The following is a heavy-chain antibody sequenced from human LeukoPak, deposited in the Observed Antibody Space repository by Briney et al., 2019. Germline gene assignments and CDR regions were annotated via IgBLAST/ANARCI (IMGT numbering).Heavy chain of an antibody. J-gene: IGHJ5*02. CDR1: GFTFSSYA. V-gene: IGHV3-23*01. D-gene: IGHD6-13*01. CDR2: ISGSGGST. CDR3: AKDLGSSWYVGPNWFDP. Sequence: GGSLRLSCAASGFTFSSYAMSWVRQAPGKGLEWVSAISGSGGSTYYADSVKGRFTTSRDNSKNTLYLQMNSLRAEDTAVYYCAKDLGSSWYVGPNWFDPWGQGTLVTVSS.